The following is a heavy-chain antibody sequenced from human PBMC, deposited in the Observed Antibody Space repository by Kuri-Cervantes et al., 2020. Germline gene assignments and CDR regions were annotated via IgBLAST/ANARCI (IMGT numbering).Heavy chain of an antibody. J-gene: IGHJ3*01. CDR1: GFTFSSFD. CDR3: ARGGGRVSPSAIGYAFDL. D-gene: IGHD2-2*01. Sequence: GGSLGPSGQPSGFTFSSFDMHWVRQATGKGLEWVSAIGTIGDTSYPDSVKGRFIISRENAKNSLYLQMNSLRAGDTAIYYCARGGGRVSPSAIGYAFDLWGQGTLVTVSS. V-gene: IGHV3-13*01. CDR2: IGTIGDT.